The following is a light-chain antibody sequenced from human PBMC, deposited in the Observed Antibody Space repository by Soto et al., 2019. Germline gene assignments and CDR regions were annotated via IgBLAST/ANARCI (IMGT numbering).Light chain of an antibody. CDR2: KAS. J-gene: IGKJ1*01. V-gene: IGKV1-5*03. CDR3: QQYKSDPWT. CDR1: QSISRW. Sequence: DIQMTQSPSTLSASVGDRVTITCRARQSISRWLAWYQQKPGKAPKLLIYKASSIESGVPSRFRGSGSGTEFTLTISSLQPDDFATYYCQQYKSDPWTCGQGTKVEIQ.